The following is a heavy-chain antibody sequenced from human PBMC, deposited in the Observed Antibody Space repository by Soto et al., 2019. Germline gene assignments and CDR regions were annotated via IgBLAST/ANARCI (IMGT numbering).Heavy chain of an antibody. CDR2: INHSGST. CDR1: GGSFSGYY. V-gene: IGHV4-34*01. J-gene: IGHJ4*02. D-gene: IGHD6-13*01. Sequence: QVQLQQWGAGLLKPSETLSLTCAVYGGSFSGYYWSWIRQPPGKALEWIGEINHSGSTNYNPSLKRRVTISVDTSKNQFSLKLSSVTAADTAVYYCARGYHPEQQLAFDYWGQGTLVTVSS. CDR3: ARGYHPEQQLAFDY.